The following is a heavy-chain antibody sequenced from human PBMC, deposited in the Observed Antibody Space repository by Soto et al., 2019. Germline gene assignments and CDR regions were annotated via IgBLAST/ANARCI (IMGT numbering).Heavy chain of an antibody. D-gene: IGHD3-3*01. V-gene: IGHV3-21*01. CDR3: AREDPTYYDFWSGYYAPENYGMDV. Sequence: PGGSLRLSCAASGFTFSSYSMNWVRQAPGKGLEWVSSISSSSSYIYYADSVKGRFTISRDNAKNSLYLQMNSLRAEDTAVYYCAREDPTYYDFWSGYYAPENYGMDVWGQGTTVTVSS. CDR2: ISSSSSYI. CDR1: GFTFSSYS. J-gene: IGHJ6*02.